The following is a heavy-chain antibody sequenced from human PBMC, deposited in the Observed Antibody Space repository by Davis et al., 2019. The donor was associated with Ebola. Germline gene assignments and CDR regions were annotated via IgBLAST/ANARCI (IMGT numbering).Heavy chain of an antibody. CDR2: IYYSGST. CDR3: ARSGTSYYYDSSGYHTIPNWFDP. Sequence: SETLSLTCTVSGGSISSSSYHWGWIRQPPGKGLEWIGSIYYSGSTYYNPSLKSRVTISVDTSKNQFSLKLSSVTAADTAVYYCARSGTSYYYDSSGYHTIPNWFDPWGQGTLVTVSS. D-gene: IGHD3-22*01. J-gene: IGHJ5*02. V-gene: IGHV4-39*01. CDR1: GGSISSSSYH.